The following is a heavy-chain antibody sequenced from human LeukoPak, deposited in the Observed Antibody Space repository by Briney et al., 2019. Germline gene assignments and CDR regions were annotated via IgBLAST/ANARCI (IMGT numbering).Heavy chain of an antibody. Sequence: SETLSLTCTVSGGSISIYYWSWIRQPPGKGLEWLGYVYNSGSTDYNPSLKSRVTISADTSKNQFSLKLSSVTAADTAVYYCVRDRELFYWGQGTLVAVSS. CDR3: VRDRELFY. CDR1: GGSISIYY. CDR2: VYNSGST. J-gene: IGHJ4*02. V-gene: IGHV4-59*01. D-gene: IGHD1-7*01.